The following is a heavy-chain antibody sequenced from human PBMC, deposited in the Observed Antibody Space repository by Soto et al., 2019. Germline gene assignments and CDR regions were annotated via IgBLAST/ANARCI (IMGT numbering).Heavy chain of an antibody. V-gene: IGHV2-5*02. Sequence: SGPTLVNPTQTLTLTFTFSVFSLSTSGVGVGWIRQPPGKALEWLALIYWDDDKRYSPSLKSRLTITKDTSKNQVVLTMTNMDPVDTATYYCAHRLEAPRSENYFDYWGQGTLVTVSS. CDR3: AHRLEAPRSENYFDY. J-gene: IGHJ4*02. D-gene: IGHD3-3*01. CDR1: VFSLSTSGVG. CDR2: IYWDDDK.